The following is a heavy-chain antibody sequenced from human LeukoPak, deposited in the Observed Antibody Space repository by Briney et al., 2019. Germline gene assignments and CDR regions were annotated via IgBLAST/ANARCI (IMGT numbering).Heavy chain of an antibody. CDR1: GYTFTGYY. D-gene: IGHD5-18*01. J-gene: IGHJ4*02. CDR2: INPNSGGT. CDR3: ARGTGEGYSYGRYYFDY. V-gene: IGHV1-2*02. Sequence: GASVKVSCKASGYTFTGYYMHWVRRAPGQGLEWMGWINPNSGGTNYAQKFQGRVTMTRDTSISTAYMELSRLRPDDTAVYYCARGTGEGYSYGRYYFDYWGQGTLVTVSS.